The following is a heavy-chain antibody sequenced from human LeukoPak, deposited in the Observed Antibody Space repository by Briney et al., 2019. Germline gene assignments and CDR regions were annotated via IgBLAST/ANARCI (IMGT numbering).Heavy chain of an antibody. V-gene: IGHV4-39*01. CDR2: IYYSGST. CDR1: GGSISSSSYY. D-gene: IGHD3-9*01. J-gene: IGHJ4*02. Sequence: PSETLSLTCTVSGGSISSSSYYWGWIRQPPGKGLEWIGSIYYSGSTYYNPSLKSRVTIPVDTSKNQFSLKLSSVTAADTAVYYCARQTAYYDILTGYYPYYFDYWGQGTLVTVSS. CDR3: ARQTAYYDILTGYYPYYFDY.